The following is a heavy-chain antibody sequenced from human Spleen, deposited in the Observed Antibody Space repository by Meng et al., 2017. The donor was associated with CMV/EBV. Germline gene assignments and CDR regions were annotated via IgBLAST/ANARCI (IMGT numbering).Heavy chain of an antibody. J-gene: IGHJ4*02. V-gene: IGHV3-52*01. CDR2: IKCDGSDK. CDR1: GFTCSRSW. CDR3: KEVDD. Sequence: GGSLRLSCAASGFTCSRSWMHWVCRAPEKGLEWVADIKCDGSDKYYADSVKGRFTISRDNAKNTLYLQLNRLRVDDTAVYYCKEVDDWGQGTLVTVSS.